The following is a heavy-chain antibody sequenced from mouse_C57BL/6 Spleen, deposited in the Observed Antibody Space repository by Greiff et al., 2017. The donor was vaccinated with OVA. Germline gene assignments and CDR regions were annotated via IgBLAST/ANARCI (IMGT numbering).Heavy chain of an antibody. CDR1: GYAFSSSW. J-gene: IGHJ2*01. D-gene: IGHD3-2*02. V-gene: IGHV1-82*01. CDR2: IYPGDGDT. Sequence: VKLQESGPELVKPGASVKISCKASGYAFSSSWMNWVKQRPGKGLEWIGRIYPGDGDTNYNGKFKGKATLTADKSSSTAYMQLSSLTSEDSAVYFCARGGSGQSFDYWGQGTTLTVSS. CDR3: ARGGSGQSFDY.